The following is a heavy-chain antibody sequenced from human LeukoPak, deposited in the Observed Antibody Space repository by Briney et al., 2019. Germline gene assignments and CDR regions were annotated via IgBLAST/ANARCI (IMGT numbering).Heavy chain of an antibody. D-gene: IGHD3-22*01. Sequence: ETGGSLRLSCAASGFTFSSYSMNWVRQAPGKGLEWVSSISSSSSYIYYADSVKGRFTISRDNAKNSLYLQMNSLRAEDTAVYYCARDKGDFHTSGSLFVFGGQGTLVTVSS. V-gene: IGHV3-21*04. CDR1: GFTFSSYS. CDR2: ISSSSSYI. CDR3: ARDKGDFHTSGSLFVF. J-gene: IGHJ4*02.